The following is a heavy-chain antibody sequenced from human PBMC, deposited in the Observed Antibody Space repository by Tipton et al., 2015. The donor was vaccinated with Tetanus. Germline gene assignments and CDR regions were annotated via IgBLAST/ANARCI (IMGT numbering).Heavy chain of an antibody. V-gene: IGHV4-31*03. CDR2: IYYDGTT. CDR3: ARRGDYVFYYESSGYLWGAAFDI. CDR1: GDSISRGGSF. D-gene: IGHD3-22*01. J-gene: IGHJ3*02. Sequence: TLSLTCTVSGDSISRGGSFWSWIRQHPEKGLEWIGFIYYDGTTSYNPSLKSRVAFSVDTSKNQFSLKLNSVTAADTAVYYCARRGDYVFYYESSGYLWGAAFDIWGQGTMVSVSA.